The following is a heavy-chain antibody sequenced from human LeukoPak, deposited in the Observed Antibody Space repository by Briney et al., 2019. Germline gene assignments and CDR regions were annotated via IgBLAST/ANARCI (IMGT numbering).Heavy chain of an antibody. Sequence: GGSLRLSCVASGFTFSSYGMSWVRQAPGKGLEWVSSLNGGGDTTYYADSVKGRFTISRDNSKNTLYLQMNSLRAEDTAVYYCARGGIAAAGIRRYFQHWGQGTLVTVSS. V-gene: IGHV3-23*01. J-gene: IGHJ1*01. CDR1: GFTFSSYG. D-gene: IGHD6-13*01. CDR3: ARGGIAAAGIRRYFQH. CDR2: LNGGGDTT.